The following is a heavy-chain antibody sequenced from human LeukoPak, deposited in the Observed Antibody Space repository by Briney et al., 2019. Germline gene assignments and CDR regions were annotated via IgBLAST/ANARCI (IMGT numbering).Heavy chain of an antibody. CDR3: ARDLGGIYFDY. Sequence: SETLSLTCTVSDASISGYYWSWIRQPPGKGLEWIGSIHFSGSTNYNPALRSRVTISVDTSKNQLSLKLSSVTAADTAVYYCARDLGGIYFDYWGQGTLVTVSS. D-gene: IGHD1-26*01. V-gene: IGHV4-59*01. J-gene: IGHJ4*02. CDR2: IHFSGST. CDR1: DASISGYY.